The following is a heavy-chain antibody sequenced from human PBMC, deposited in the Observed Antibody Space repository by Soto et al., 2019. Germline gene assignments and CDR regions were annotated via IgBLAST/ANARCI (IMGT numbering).Heavy chain of an antibody. J-gene: IGHJ4*02. CDR1: GGFIRSTSYY. CDR3: ARQVGDYYFDY. V-gene: IGHV4-39*01. D-gene: IGHD4-17*01. CDR2: IFFNGSP. Sequence: SETLSLTCTVPGGFIRSTSYYWAWIRQPPGKGLEWIGSIFFNGSPDYNPSLQSRVTISVDTSKNQFSLKLSSVAAADTAVYFCARQVGDYYFDYWGQGTMVTVSS.